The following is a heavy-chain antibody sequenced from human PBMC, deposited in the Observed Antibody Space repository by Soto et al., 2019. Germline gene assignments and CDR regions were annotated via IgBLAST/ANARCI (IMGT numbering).Heavy chain of an antibody. V-gene: IGHV5-51*01. CDR2: IYPGDSDT. CDR3: ASTSAAGKYYYGMDV. CDR1: GYSFTSYW. D-gene: IGHD6-13*01. J-gene: IGHJ6*02. Sequence: EVQLVQSGAEVKKPGESLKISCKGSGYSFTSYWIGWVRQMPGKGLEWMGIIYPGDSDTRYSPSFQGQVTISADKSIRTASLQWSSLRASDTAMYYCASTSAAGKYYYGMDVWGQGTTVTVSS.